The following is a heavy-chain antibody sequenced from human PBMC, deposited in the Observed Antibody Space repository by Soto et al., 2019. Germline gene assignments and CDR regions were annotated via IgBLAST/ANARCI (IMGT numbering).Heavy chain of an antibody. CDR2: TIPILGLP. D-gene: IGHD1-26*01. CDR3: AGSEGNYLAP. V-gene: IGHV1-69*02. CDR1: GGTLSSYT. J-gene: IGHJ5*02. Sequence: QVQLIQAGAEVKKPGSSVKVSCKASGGTLSSYTFNWVRQAPGQGLEWLGRTIPILGLPNYAQKFQGRVTITADKSTSTGYMELSRLTSEDTATSYCAGSEGNYLAPWGKGTLVTVSS.